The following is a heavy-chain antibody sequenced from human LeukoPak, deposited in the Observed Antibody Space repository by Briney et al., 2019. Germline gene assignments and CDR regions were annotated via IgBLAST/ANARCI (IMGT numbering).Heavy chain of an antibody. J-gene: IGHJ4*02. CDR1: GYTFTDYY. CDR2: INPNSGDT. V-gene: IGHV1-2*02. D-gene: IGHD3-16*01. Sequence: ASVKVSCKTSGYTFTDYYIHWVRQAPGQGLEWMGWINPNSGDTNYAQKFQGRVTMTRDTSISTAYMELSRLRSDDTAVYYCAGGGDPYYFDYWDQGTLVTVSS. CDR3: AGGGDPYYFDY.